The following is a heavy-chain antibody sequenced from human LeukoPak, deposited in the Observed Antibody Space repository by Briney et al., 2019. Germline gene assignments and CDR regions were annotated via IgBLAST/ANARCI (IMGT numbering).Heavy chain of an antibody. CDR3: ARDGPYSSGWGTSDY. Sequence: PGGSLRLSCAASGFTFSSYSMNWVRQAPGKGLEWVSSISSSSSYIYYADSVKGRFTISRDNAKNSLYLQMNSLRAEDTAVYYCARDGPYSSGWGTSDYWSQGTLVTVSS. CDR1: GFTFSSYS. D-gene: IGHD6-19*01. J-gene: IGHJ4*02. CDR2: ISSSSSYI. V-gene: IGHV3-21*01.